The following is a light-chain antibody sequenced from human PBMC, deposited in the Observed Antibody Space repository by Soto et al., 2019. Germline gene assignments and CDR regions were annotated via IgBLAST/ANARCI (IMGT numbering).Light chain of an antibody. CDR2: GVS. CDR1: QSVGSN. J-gene: IGKJ4*01. CDR3: QQYSNWPLLS. Sequence: EVVLTQSPATLSVSPGAGATLSCRASQSVGSNLAWYQQKPGQTPRVLIYGVSTRAIGIPARFSGSGFGTEFTLTISSLQSEDFVVYYCQQYSNWPLLSFGGGTKVEIK. V-gene: IGKV3-15*01.